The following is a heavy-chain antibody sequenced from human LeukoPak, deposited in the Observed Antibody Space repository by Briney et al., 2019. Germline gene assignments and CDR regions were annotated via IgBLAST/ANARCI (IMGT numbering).Heavy chain of an antibody. V-gene: IGHV4-59*01. J-gene: IGHJ6*03. Sequence: PSETLSLTCSVSGSSMNLYSWNWIRQSPGKGLEWIGYIYYSGSTNYNPSLKSRVTISVDTSKNQFSLKLSSVTAADTAVYYCARDAVVPAAIGRYYYYYYMDVWGKGTTVTVSS. CDR3: ARDAVVPAAIGRYYYYYYMDV. CDR2: IYYSGST. CDR1: GSSMNLYS. D-gene: IGHD2-2*01.